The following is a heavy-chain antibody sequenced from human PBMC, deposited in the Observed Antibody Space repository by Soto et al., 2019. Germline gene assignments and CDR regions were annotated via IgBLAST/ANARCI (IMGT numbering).Heavy chain of an antibody. Sequence: QVQLQESGPGLVKPSQTLSLTCTVSGGSISSGGYYWSWIRQHPGKGLEWIGYIYYSGSTYYNPSLRSRVTISVDTSKNQFSLKLSSVTAADTAVYYCARNYYGSGSYRASFIPFDYWGQGTLVTVSS. CDR1: GGSISSGGYY. CDR2: IYYSGST. D-gene: IGHD3-10*01. J-gene: IGHJ4*02. CDR3: ARNYYGSGSYRASFIPFDY. V-gene: IGHV4-31*03.